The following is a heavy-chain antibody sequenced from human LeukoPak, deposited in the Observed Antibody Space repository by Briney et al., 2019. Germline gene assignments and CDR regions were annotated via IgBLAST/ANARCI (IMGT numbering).Heavy chain of an antibody. V-gene: IGHV4-4*02. CDR1: GGSISSSNW. Sequence: PSETLSLTCTVSGGSISSSNWWSWVRQPPGKGLEWIGEIYHSGSTNYNPSLKSRVTISVDKSKNQFSLKLSSVTAADTAVYYCARDGIAAAGTSRPRRYFDYWGQGTLVTVSS. CDR3: ARDGIAAAGTSRPRRYFDY. J-gene: IGHJ4*02. CDR2: IYHSGST. D-gene: IGHD6-13*01.